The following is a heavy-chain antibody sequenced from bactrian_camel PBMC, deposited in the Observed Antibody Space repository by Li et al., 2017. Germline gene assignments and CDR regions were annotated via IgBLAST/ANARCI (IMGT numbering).Heavy chain of an antibody. CDR2: HYTGAATT. CDR1: GYTYPRYC. J-gene: IGHJ4*01. V-gene: IGHV3S1*01. CDR3: AADEYNLGLARSYTY. D-gene: IGHD5*01. Sequence: HVQLVESGGGSVQVGGSLRLSCVVSGYTYPRYCMGWFRQAPGKEREAVAAHYTGAATTYVADSVKGRFAISEDNAKNTLYLQMNSLKPEDTAMYYCAADEYNLGLARSYTYWGQGTQVTVS.